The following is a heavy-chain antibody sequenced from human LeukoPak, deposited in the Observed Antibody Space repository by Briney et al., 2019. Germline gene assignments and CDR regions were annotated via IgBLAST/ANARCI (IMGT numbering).Heavy chain of an antibody. V-gene: IGHV1-18*01. D-gene: IGHD3-3*01. CDR1: GYTLTSYG. Sequence: VASVKVSCKASGYTLTSYGISWVRQAPGQGLEWMGWISGYNGNTNYAQKLQGRVTMTTDTSTSTAYMELRSLRSDDTAVYYCARASMTIFGVVISDYYYGMDVWGQGTTVTVSS. J-gene: IGHJ6*02. CDR2: ISGYNGNT. CDR3: ARASMTIFGVVISDYYYGMDV.